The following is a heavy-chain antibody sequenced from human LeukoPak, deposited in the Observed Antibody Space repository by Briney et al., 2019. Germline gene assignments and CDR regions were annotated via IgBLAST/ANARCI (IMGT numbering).Heavy chain of an antibody. J-gene: IGHJ6*03. V-gene: IGHV4-59*12. D-gene: IGHD6-19*01. CDR1: GESISGFY. Sequence: SETLSLTCTVSGESISGFYWTWIRQPPGKGLEWIGYIYYSGSTNYNPSLKSRVTMSVDTSKNQFSLKLSSVTAADTAVYYCARDYGSGLFTQYSYYYMDVWGKGTTVTISS. CDR3: ARDYGSGLFTQYSYYYMDV. CDR2: IYYSGST.